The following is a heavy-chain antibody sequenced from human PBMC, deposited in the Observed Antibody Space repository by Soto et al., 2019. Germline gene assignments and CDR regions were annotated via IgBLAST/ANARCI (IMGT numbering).Heavy chain of an antibody. J-gene: IGHJ4*02. CDR2: IYPGDSDT. CDR1: GYSFTKYW. CDR3: ARRGDSSGYMDY. V-gene: IGHV5-51*01. Sequence: GESLKISCKGSGYSFTKYWISWVRQMPGKGLEWMGIIYPGDSDTRYSPSFQGQVTISADKSISTAYLQWSSLRASDTAIYYCARRGDSSGYMDYWGQGILVTVSS. D-gene: IGHD3-22*01.